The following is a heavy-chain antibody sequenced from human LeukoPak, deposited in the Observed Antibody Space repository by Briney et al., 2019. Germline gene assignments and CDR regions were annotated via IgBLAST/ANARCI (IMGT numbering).Heavy chain of an antibody. D-gene: IGHD6-13*01. CDR2: IYTSGST. CDR1: GGSISCGSYY. CDR3: ARDSAAAGTSFDY. Sequence: PSETLSLTXTVSGGSISCGSYYWSWIRQPAGKGLEWIGRIYTSGSTNYNPSLKSRVTISVDTSKNQFSLKLSSVAAADTAVYYCARDSAAAGTSFDYWGQGTLVTVSS. J-gene: IGHJ4*02. V-gene: IGHV4-61*02.